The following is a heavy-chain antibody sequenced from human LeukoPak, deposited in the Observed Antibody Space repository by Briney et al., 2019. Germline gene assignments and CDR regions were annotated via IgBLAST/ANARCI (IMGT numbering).Heavy chain of an antibody. CDR3: ARARRPRTLPYYYYYMDV. CDR2: INPNSGGT. J-gene: IGHJ6*03. V-gene: IGHV1-2*02. D-gene: IGHD1-14*01. CDR1: GYTFTGYY. Sequence: ASVKVSCKASGYTFTGYYMHWVRQAPGQGLEWMGWINPNSGGTNYAQKLQGRVTMTTDTSTSTAYMELRSLRSDDTAVYCCARARRPRTLPYYYYYMDVWGKGTTVTISS.